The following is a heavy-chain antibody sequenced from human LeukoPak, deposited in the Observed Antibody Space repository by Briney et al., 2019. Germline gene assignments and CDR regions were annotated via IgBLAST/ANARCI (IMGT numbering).Heavy chain of an antibody. Sequence: GRSLRLSCAASGFTFSSYAMHWVRQAPGKGLEWVSSISSSSSYIYYADSVKGRFTISRDNAKNSLYLQMNSLRAEDTAVYYCAREHIVGAPRGDWGQGTLVTVSS. CDR1: GFTFSSYA. J-gene: IGHJ4*02. CDR2: ISSSSSYI. V-gene: IGHV3-21*01. D-gene: IGHD1-26*01. CDR3: AREHIVGAPRGD.